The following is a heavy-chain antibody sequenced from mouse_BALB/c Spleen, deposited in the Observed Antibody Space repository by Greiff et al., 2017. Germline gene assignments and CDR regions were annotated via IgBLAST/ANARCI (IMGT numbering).Heavy chain of an antibody. J-gene: IGHJ2*01. CDR1: GFTFSSFG. D-gene: IGHD1-1*01. Sequence: DVLLVESGGGLVQPGGSRKLSCAASGFTFSSFGMHWVRQAPEKGLEWVAYISSGSSTIYYADTVKGRFTISRDNTTNTLFLQMTSLRSEDTAMYYCAKDYYGGRFEGWGQGTTLTVSS. CDR2: ISSGSSTI. V-gene: IGHV5-17*02. CDR3: AKDYYGGRFEG.